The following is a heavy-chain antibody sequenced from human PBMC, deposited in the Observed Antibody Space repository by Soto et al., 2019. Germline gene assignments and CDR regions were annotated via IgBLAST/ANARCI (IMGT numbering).Heavy chain of an antibody. D-gene: IGHD3-22*01. V-gene: IGHV4-30-4*01. Sequence: SETLSLTCTVSGGSISSGDYYWSWIRQPPGKGLEWIGCIYYSGSTYYNPSLKSRVTISVDTSKNQFSLKLSSVTAADTAVYYCARGTYYYDSSGYSEREVFDYWGQGTLVTVSS. J-gene: IGHJ4*02. CDR1: GGSISSGDYY. CDR2: IYYSGST. CDR3: ARGTYYYDSSGYSEREVFDY.